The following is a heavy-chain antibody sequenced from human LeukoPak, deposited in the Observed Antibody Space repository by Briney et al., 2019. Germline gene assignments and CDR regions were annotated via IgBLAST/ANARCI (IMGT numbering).Heavy chain of an antibody. J-gene: IGHJ6*02. V-gene: IGHV5-51*01. CDR2: IYLSDSDT. CDR3: ARPLTGDIYGMDV. Sequence: GESLKISCKGSGYSSTDYWIGCVRQMPGKGLEWMGIIYLSDSDTRYSPSLQGQVTISADKSISTAYLQWSSLKASDTAMYYCARPLTGDIYGMDVWGQGTTVTVSS. CDR1: GYSSTDYW. D-gene: IGHD7-27*01.